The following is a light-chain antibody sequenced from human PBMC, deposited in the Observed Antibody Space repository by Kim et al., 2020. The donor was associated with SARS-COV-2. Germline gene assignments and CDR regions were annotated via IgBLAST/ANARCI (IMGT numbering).Light chain of an antibody. Sequence: PGERATLSCWASQCVRSNCSAYYQQKPGQAPRLLIFGSASRATGIPDRFSGSGSGTDFTLIINRLVPEHFAVYHFQLSGSFSFGQGTRLEIK. V-gene: IGKV3-20*01. CDR3: QLSGSFS. CDR1: QCVRSNC. CDR2: GSA. J-gene: IGKJ5*01.